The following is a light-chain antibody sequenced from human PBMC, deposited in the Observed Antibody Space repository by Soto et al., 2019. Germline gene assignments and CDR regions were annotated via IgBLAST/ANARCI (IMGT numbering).Light chain of an antibody. Sequence: EFVTRHSPATLSVSPGEYATLSGRASQGIGDTLAWYQHKPGQTPRLLIYDTSTRATGVPTRFSGSGSGTDFTLTVSSLEPEDFALYYCQQRSKRITFGQGRRLEIK. CDR1: QGIGDT. CDR3: QQRSKRIT. CDR2: DTS. J-gene: IGKJ5*01. V-gene: IGKV3D-11*01.